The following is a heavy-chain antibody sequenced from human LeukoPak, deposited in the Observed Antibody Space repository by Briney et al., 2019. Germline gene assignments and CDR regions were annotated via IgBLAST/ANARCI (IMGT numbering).Heavy chain of an antibody. CDR1: GFTFCLYD. D-gene: IGHD4-11*01. CDR2: ISYSGSKI. J-gene: IGHJ4*02. Sequence: QPGGSLRLSCTASGFTFCLYDMHTLRQAPGKGLEWVSYISYSGSKIYYADSVKGRFIISRDNAKNSLYLRMNSLRAEDTAVYYWARDLTTGGQGTLVTVSS. CDR3: ARDLTT. V-gene: IGHV3-48*03.